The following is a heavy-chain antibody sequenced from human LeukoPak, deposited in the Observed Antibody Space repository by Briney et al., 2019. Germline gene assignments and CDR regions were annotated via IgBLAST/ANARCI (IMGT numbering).Heavy chain of an antibody. CDR2: IYWDDDK. CDR1: GFSLTTSGVG. V-gene: IGHV2-5*02. CDR3: AHRRLGVNWGYVWFDP. Sequence: SGPTLVNPTQTLTLTCTFSGFSLTTSGVGVGWIRQPPGKALEWLALIYWDDDKFYSPSLKSRLAITKDTSKNQVVLIMTNMDPVDTATYYCAHRRLGVNWGYVWFDPWGQGTLVTVSS. D-gene: IGHD7-27*01. J-gene: IGHJ5*02.